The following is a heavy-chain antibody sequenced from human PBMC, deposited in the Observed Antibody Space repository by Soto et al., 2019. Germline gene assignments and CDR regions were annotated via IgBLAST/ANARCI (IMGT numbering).Heavy chain of an antibody. J-gene: IGHJ4*02. CDR3: ATWVDYGDFEGFDF. CDR2: VDPNGGDS. CDR1: GYTFTSYD. V-gene: IGHV1-2*04. Sequence: ASVKVSCQASGYTFTSYDVNWVRQATGQGLEWMGGVDPNGGDSNSAQKFQGSVTMTWDTSITTAYLDLTRLTTNDTATYFCATWVDYGDFEGFDFWGQGTLVTVSS. D-gene: IGHD4-17*01.